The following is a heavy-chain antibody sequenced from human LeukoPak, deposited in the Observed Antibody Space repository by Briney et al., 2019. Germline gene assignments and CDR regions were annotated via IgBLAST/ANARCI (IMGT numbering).Heavy chain of an antibody. CDR3: GRLAHNAWYAIDF. D-gene: IGHD2-2*01. V-gene: IGHV3-7*01. J-gene: IGHJ4*02. CDR2: ILPDGSQK. CDR1: GFTFSSYA. Sequence: GGSLRLSCAASGFTFSSYAMTWVRQAPGKGLEWLANILPDGSQKYYVDSVKGRFTISRDNPKNSLYLQINNLRAEDTAVYYCGRLAHNAWYAIDFWGQGTLVTVSS.